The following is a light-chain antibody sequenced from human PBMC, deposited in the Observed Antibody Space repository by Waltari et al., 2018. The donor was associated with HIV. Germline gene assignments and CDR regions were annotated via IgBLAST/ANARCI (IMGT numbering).Light chain of an antibody. Sequence: QSALTQPPSASGSPGQSVTISCTGTSSDVGAYKYVSWYQQHPGKAPKLMIYEVTKRPSGVPDRFSGSKSGNTASLTVSGLQAEDEAVYYCQSYDSGLNGPVFGGGTKLTVL. CDR3: QSYDSGLNGPV. CDR1: SSDVGAYKY. J-gene: IGLJ2*01. CDR2: EVT. V-gene: IGLV2-8*01.